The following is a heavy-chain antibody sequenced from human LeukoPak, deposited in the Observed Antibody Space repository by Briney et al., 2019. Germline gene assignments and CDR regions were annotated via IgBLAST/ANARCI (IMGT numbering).Heavy chain of an antibody. D-gene: IGHD4-17*01. V-gene: IGHV4-61*09. CDR2: IDPNGTT. CDR1: GGSISSGSYY. CDR3: ARGRSYEYGDYDY. J-gene: IGHJ4*02. Sequence: SETLSLTCTVSGGSISSGSYYWSWIRQPAGKGLEWIGEIDPNGTTNYNPSLKSRVTVSVDTCKNQFSLNLNSVTAADTATYYCARGRSYEYGDYDYWGQGTLVTVSS.